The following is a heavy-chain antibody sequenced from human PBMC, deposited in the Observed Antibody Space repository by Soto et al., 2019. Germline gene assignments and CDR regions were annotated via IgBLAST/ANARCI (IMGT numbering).Heavy chain of an antibody. CDR3: AKGVNYYDSSGYYPDWYYYYGMDV. D-gene: IGHD3-22*01. J-gene: IGHJ6*02. V-gene: IGHV3-23*01. CDR1: GFTFSSYA. CDR2: ISGSGGST. Sequence: GGSLRLSCAASGFTFSSYAMSWVRQAPGKGLEWVSAISGSGGSTYYADSVKGRFTISRDNSKNTLYLQMNSLRAEDTAVYYCAKGVNYYDSSGYYPDWYYYYGMDVWGQGTTVTVSS.